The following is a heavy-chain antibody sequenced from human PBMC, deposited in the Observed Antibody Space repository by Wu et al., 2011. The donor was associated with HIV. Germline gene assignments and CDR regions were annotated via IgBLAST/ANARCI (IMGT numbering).Heavy chain of an antibody. D-gene: IGHD3-10*01. Sequence: QVQLVQSGAEVKKPGSSVKVSCRASGDTFSTSAVSWVRQAPGQGLEWMGGILPMFGSTNYARKFQGRVTITADKSATTVYMELRRLRSEDTAVYYCARDGNYGHWYFDLWGRGTLVTVSS. V-gene: IGHV1-69*14. CDR2: ILPMFGST. CDR3: ARDGNYGHWYFDL. J-gene: IGHJ2*01. CDR1: GDTFSTSA.